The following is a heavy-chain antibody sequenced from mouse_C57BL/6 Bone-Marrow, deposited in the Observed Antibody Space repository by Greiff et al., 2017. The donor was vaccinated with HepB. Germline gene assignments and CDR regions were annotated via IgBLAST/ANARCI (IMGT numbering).Heavy chain of an antibody. V-gene: IGHV6-3*01. D-gene: IGHD2-3*01. Sequence: EVMLVESGGGLVQPGGSMKLSCVASGFTFSNYWMNWVRQSPEKGLEWVAQIRLKSDNYATHYAESVKGRFTISRDDSKSSVYLQMNNLRAEDTGIYYCTRWLWDYAMDYWGQGTSVTVSS. CDR3: TRWLWDYAMDY. CDR2: IRLKSDNYAT. CDR1: GFTFSNYW. J-gene: IGHJ4*01.